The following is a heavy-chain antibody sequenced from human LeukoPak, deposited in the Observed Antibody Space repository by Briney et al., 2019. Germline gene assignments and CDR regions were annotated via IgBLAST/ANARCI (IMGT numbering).Heavy chain of an antibody. CDR2: IYYSGST. J-gene: IGHJ4*02. CDR1: GGSISSSSYY. Sequence: SETLSLTCTVSGGSISSSSYYWGWIRQPPGKGLEWIGSIYYSGSTYYNPSLKSRVTISVDTSKNQFSLKLSSVTAADTAVYYCARVFMLRIAVAGTVDYWGQGTLVTVSS. CDR3: ARVFMLRIAVAGTVDY. V-gene: IGHV4-39*07. D-gene: IGHD6-19*01.